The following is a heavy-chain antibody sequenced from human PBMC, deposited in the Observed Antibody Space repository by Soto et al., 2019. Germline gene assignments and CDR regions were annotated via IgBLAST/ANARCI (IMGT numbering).Heavy chain of an antibody. CDR2: IYYSGST. CDR1: GASISRGVYY. V-gene: IGHV4-61*08. D-gene: IGHD3-10*01. CDR3: ARVYGALGERMEWWFDP. Sequence: PSETLSLTCTVYGASISRGVYYWRWIRQPPGKGLEWSGYIYYSGSTNYNPSRKSRVTISVDTSKNQFSLKLSSVTAADTAVYYCARVYGALGERMEWWFDPWGQGTLVTVSS. J-gene: IGHJ5*02.